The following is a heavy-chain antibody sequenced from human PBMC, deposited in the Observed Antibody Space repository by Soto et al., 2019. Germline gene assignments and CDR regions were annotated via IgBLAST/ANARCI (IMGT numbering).Heavy chain of an antibody. CDR1: GFTFSTYA. D-gene: IGHD1-1*01. Sequence: EVQLLESGGGLFKPGGSRRLSCAASGFTFSTYAMNWVRQAPGNGLEWVSAISGSGGSIHYADSVKGRFTISRDNSKNTLYLQMNSLRDEDTAVYHCVKGYWKGDVWGQGTTVTVSS. V-gene: IGHV3-23*01. CDR2: ISGSGGSI. CDR3: VKGYWKGDV. J-gene: IGHJ6*02.